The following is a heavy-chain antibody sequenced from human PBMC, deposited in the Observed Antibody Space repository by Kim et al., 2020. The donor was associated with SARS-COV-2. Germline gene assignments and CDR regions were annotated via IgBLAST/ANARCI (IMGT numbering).Heavy chain of an antibody. CDR1: GYTFTSYY. V-gene: IGHV1-46*01. J-gene: IGHJ4*02. CDR2: INPSGGST. Sequence: ASVKVSCKASGYTFTSYYMHWVRQAPGQGLEWMGIINPSGGSTSYAQKFQGRVTMTRDTSTSTVYMELSSLRSEDTAVYYCARETTFWYDQYYFDYWGQGTLVTVSS. CDR3: ARETTFWYDQYYFDY. D-gene: IGHD1-1*01.